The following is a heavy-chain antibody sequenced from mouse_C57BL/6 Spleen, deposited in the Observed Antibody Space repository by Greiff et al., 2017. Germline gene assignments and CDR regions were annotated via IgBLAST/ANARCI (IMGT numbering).Heavy chain of an antibody. V-gene: IGHV5-17*01. CDR2: ISSGSSTI. J-gene: IGHJ2*01. D-gene: IGHD4-1*01. CDR1: GFTFSDYG. CDR3: ARPSTNWAYFDY. Sequence: EVKLVESGGGLVKPGGSLKLSCAASGFTFSDYGMHWVRQAPEKGLEWVAYISSGSSTIYYADTVKGRFTISRDNAKNTLFLQMTSLRSEDTAMYYCARPSTNWAYFDYWGQGTTLTVSS.